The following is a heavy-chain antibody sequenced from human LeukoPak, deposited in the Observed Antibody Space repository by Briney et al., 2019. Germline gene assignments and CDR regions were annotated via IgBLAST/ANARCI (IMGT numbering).Heavy chain of an antibody. CDR3: ARTLSLGYCSGGSCIKNWFDP. D-gene: IGHD2-15*01. CDR2: MNPNSGNT. J-gene: IGHJ5*02. V-gene: IGHV1-8*01. CDR1: GYTFTSYD. Sequence: GASVKVSCKASGYTFTSYDINWVRQATGQGLEWMGWMNPNSGNTGYAQKFQGRVTMTRNTSISTAYMELSSLRSEDTAVYYCARTLSLGYCSGGSCIKNWFDPWGQGTLVTVSS.